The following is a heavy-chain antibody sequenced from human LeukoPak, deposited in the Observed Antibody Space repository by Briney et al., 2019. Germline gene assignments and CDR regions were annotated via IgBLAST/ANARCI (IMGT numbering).Heavy chain of an antibody. Sequence: ASVKVSCKASGYTFTGYYMHWVRQAPGQGLEWMGRINPNSGGTNYAQKFQGRATMTRDTSISTAYMELSRLRSDDTAAYYCARATTAAYCGGDCYSGTDYWGQGTLVTVSS. D-gene: IGHD2-21*02. CDR3: ARATTAAYCGGDCYSGTDY. CDR2: INPNSGGT. V-gene: IGHV1-2*06. CDR1: GYTFTGYY. J-gene: IGHJ4*02.